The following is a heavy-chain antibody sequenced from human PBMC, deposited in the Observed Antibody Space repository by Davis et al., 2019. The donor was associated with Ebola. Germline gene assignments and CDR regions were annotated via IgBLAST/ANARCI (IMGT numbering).Heavy chain of an antibody. V-gene: IGHV5-51*04. D-gene: IGHD1-1*01. Sequence: VFPKILRYGSGYIFPSYWIGWVRHTPAKGLVWKGINYPGDSDTRYSPSFQGQVTISAHKPISTAYLQWSSLKASDTAMYYCASPTGTTGGVGAFDIWGQGTMVTVSS. CDR1: GYIFPSYW. CDR3: ASPTGTTGGVGAFDI. J-gene: IGHJ3*02. CDR2: NYPGDSDT.